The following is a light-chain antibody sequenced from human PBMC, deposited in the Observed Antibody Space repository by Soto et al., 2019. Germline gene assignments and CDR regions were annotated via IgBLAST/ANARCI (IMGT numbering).Light chain of an antibody. CDR3: QQTNSFPRT. CDR2: AAS. Sequence: DIQMTQSPSSVSASVGDRVTITCRASQRISTWLAWYQEKPGKAPKLLIYAASSLQSGVPSRFSGSGSETDFTLTISSLQPEDSATYYCQQTNSFPRTFGQGTKVDIK. J-gene: IGKJ1*01. CDR1: QRISTW. V-gene: IGKV1-12*01.